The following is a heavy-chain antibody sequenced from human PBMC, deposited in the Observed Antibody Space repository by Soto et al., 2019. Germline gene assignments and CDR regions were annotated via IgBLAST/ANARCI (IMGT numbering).Heavy chain of an antibody. CDR2: ISGGGGNT. CDR3: ARDSYSSATH. D-gene: IGHD4-4*01. V-gene: IGHV3-23*01. J-gene: IGHJ4*01. Sequence: GGSLRLSCAASGFTFSSYAMSWVRQAPGKGLEWVSAISGGGGNTSYADSVKGRFTISRDNANNTMYLQMNSLRAEDTAVYYCARDSYSSATHWGQGTLVTVSS. CDR1: GFTFSSYA.